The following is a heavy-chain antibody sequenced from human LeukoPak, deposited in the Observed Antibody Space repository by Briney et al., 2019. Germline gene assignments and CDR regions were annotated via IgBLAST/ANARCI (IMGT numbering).Heavy chain of an antibody. D-gene: IGHD3-22*01. CDR3: ARGRCRNSGCRPYFDY. CDR2: IYYSEST. CDR1: GGSISSGGYY. J-gene: IGHJ4*02. V-gene: IGHV4-61*08. Sequence: SQTLSLTCAVSGGSISSGGYYWSWIRQPPGKGLEWIGYIYYSESTNYNPSLKSRVTISTDTSKSQFSLNLRSVTAEDMGIYYCARGRCRNSGCRPYFDYWGQGTQVTVSS.